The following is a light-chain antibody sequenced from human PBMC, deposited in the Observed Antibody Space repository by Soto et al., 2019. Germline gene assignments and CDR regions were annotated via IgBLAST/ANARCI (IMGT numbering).Light chain of an antibody. Sequence: SYELTQPPSVSAAPGQTASITCGGNNIGNKNVYWYQQKPGQAPLLVIYDDSDWPSGIPERFSGSNSANTASLTIRGVGVGDEADYFCQVWDTSSDHVVFGGGTQLTVL. J-gene: IGLJ2*01. V-gene: IGLV3-21*02. CDR3: QVWDTSSDHVV. CDR2: DDS. CDR1: NIGNKN.